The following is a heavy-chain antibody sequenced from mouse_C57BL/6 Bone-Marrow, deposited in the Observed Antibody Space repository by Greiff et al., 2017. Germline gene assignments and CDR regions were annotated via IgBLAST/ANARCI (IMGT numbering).Heavy chain of an antibody. Sequence: DVKLVESGGGLVQPGGSLKLSCAASGFTFSDYYMYWVRQTPEKRLEWVAYISNGGGSTYYPDTVKGRFTISRDNAKNTLYLQMSRLKSEDTAMYYCARHEGLRAWCAYWGQGTTLTVSS. D-gene: IGHD1-1*02. J-gene: IGHJ2*01. V-gene: IGHV5-12*01. CDR2: ISNGGGST. CDR1: GFTFSDYY. CDR3: ARHEGLRAWCAY.